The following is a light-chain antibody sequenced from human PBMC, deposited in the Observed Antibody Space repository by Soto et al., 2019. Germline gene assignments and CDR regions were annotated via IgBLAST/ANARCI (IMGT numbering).Light chain of an antibody. CDR1: QDISNY. Sequence: DIQMTQSPSSLSASVGDRVPITCQASQDISNYLNWYQQKPGKAPKLLIYAASTLQSGVPSRFSGSGSGTDLTITISCLQSEDGETYDGQQYYSYPETFGQGTKVDIK. V-gene: IGKV1-33*01. J-gene: IGKJ1*01. CDR2: AAS. CDR3: QQYYSYPET.